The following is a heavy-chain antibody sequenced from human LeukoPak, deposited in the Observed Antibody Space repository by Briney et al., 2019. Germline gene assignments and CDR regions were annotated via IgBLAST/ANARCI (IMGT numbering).Heavy chain of an antibody. CDR2: INPNSGGT. CDR1: GYTFTGYY. V-gene: IGHV1-2*02. CDR3: ARGSSSSTSCPGH. Sequence: GASVKVSCKASGYTFTGYYMHWVRQAPGQGLEWMGWINPNSGGTNYAQKFQGRVTMTRDTSISTAYMELSRLRSDDTAVYYCARGSSSSTSCPGHWGQGTLVTVSS. J-gene: IGHJ4*02. D-gene: IGHD2-2*01.